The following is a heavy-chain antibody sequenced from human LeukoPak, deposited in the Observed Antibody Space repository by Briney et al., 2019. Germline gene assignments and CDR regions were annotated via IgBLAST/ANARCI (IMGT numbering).Heavy chain of an antibody. CDR2: ISDYNGNT. V-gene: IGHV1-18*01. J-gene: IGHJ6*03. D-gene: IGHD2-2*01. CDR1: GYTFTSYG. CDR3: ARAYCSSTSCYRIPVYYYYYMDV. Sequence: GASVKVSCKASGYTFTSYGISWVRQAPGQGLEWMGWISDYNGNTNFAQKLQGRVTLTTDTSTSTAYMELRSLRSDDTAVYYCARAYCSSTSCYRIPVYYYYYMDVWGEGTTVTVSS.